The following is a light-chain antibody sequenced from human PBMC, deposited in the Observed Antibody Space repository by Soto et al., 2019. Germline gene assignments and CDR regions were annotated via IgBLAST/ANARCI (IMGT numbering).Light chain of an antibody. CDR1: SSDIGGYNY. J-gene: IGLJ1*01. Sequence: HSALTQPRSVSGSPGQSVTISCTGSSSDIGGYNYVSWYQQHPDKAPKLIIYDVMERPSGVPDRFSGSKSGDTASLTISGLQAEDEADYFCCSYAGAYTYVFGSGTKVTVL. CDR2: DVM. V-gene: IGLV2-11*01. CDR3: CSYAGAYTYV.